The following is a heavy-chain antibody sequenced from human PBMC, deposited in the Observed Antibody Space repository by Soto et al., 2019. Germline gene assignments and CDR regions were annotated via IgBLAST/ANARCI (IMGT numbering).Heavy chain of an antibody. J-gene: IGHJ4*02. CDR1: GGTFVRHV. CDR3: ATPACAATWCSPSHNLDH. D-gene: IGHD2-2*01. V-gene: IGHV1-69*09. Sequence: QVQLVQSGAEVKKPESSVKVSCKTSGGTFVRHVISWVRQAPGQVPAWMVKINPLSGISNYAQKFQDRVTFTADTDSSTAYMELSSLRSDDTAVYYCATPACAATWCSPSHNLDHWGQRPLVTVSS. CDR2: INPLSGIS.